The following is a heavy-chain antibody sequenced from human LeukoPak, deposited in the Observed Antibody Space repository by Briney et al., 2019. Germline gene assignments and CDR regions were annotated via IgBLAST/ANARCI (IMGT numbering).Heavy chain of an antibody. CDR2: VSYSGTT. CDR3: AREEGVLRFLEWLSPAYYYYYYMDV. J-gene: IGHJ6*03. Sequence: SETLSLTCIVSGYSISSGYYWGWIRQPPGKGLEWIGYVSYSGTTKYNPSLKSRVTMSVDMSKNRLSLRLTSVTAADTAVYYCAREEGVLRFLEWLSPAYYYYYYMDVWGKGTTVTVSS. D-gene: IGHD3-3*01. V-gene: IGHV4-61*01. CDR1: GYSISSGYY.